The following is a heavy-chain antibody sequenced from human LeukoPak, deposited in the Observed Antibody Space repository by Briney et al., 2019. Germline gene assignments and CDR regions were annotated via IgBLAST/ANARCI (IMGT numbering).Heavy chain of an antibody. V-gene: IGHV3-74*01. CDR1: GFTFISYW. CDR3: ARGRPHGNDY. D-gene: IGHD4-23*01. CDR2: IASDGSST. Sequence: GGSLRLSCAASGFTFISYWMNWVRQAPGKGLVWVSRIASDGSSTTYADSVKGRFSISRDNAKNTLYLQMNSLRVEDTAVYYCARGRPHGNDYWGQGTLVTVSS. J-gene: IGHJ4*02.